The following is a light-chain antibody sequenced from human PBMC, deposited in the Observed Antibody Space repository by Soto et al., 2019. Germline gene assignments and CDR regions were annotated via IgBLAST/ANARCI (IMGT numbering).Light chain of an antibody. CDR3: QQYNNWPRT. V-gene: IGKV3-15*01. CDR1: QSISSD. Sequence: EIVMTQSPVTLSVSPGEKATLSCRASQSISSDLAWLQQKPGQSPRLLIYDASTRATGIPARFSGSGSGTEFTLTISSLQSEDFAVYYCQQYNNWPRTFGLGTKVDIK. J-gene: IGKJ1*01. CDR2: DAS.